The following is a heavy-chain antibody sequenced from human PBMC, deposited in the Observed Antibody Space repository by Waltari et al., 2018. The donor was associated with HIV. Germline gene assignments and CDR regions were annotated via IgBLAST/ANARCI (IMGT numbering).Heavy chain of an antibody. V-gene: IGHV1-24*01. J-gene: IGHJ4*02. CDR2: FDPEDGEI. D-gene: IGHD2-21*02. Sequence: QVQLVQSGAEVTQPGASVQVPCKVSGYSLTALTMQWVRQAPGKGPEWMGGFDPEDGEIIYAQHFQGRVTMTEDTSTDTAYMELSSLRSEDTAVYYCATASRVVVTDRAAFDYWGQGTLVTVSS. CDR1: GYSLTALT. CDR3: ATASRVVVTDRAAFDY.